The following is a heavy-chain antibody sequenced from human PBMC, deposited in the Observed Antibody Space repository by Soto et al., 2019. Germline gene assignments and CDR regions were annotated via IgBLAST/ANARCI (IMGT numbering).Heavy chain of an antibody. CDR2: ISSYNGDT. J-gene: IGHJ6*02. Sequence: QVQLVQSGAEVKKPGASVKVSCKASGYTFTRSGISWVRQAPGQGPEWMGWISSYNGDTNYAQTFQGRVTMTTDTTTRTAYIELRSLRLDDTAVYYCPREGLTTYYYFGTDVWGQGTPVTVSS. CDR3: PREGLTTYYYFGTDV. V-gene: IGHV1-18*01. CDR1: GYTFTRSG.